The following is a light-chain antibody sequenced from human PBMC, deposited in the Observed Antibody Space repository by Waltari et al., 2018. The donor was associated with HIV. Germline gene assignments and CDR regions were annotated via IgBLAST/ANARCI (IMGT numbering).Light chain of an antibody. CDR3: QQTYTPPPVT. V-gene: IGKV1-39*01. Sequence: DIQMTQSPFSLPASVGDRVTITCRASQNISSSLNWYQQKPGKAPKLHIYAASNLQSGVPSRFSGSGSGTDFTLTITSLQPEDFATYFCQQTYTPPPVTFGQGTRLVN. CDR2: AAS. CDR1: QNISSS. J-gene: IGKJ5*01.